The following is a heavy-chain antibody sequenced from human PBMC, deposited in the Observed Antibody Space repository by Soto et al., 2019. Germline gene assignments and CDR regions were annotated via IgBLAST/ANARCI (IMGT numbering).Heavy chain of an antibody. D-gene: IGHD3-10*01. Sequence: ASVKVSCKASGFTFTSSAVQWVRQARGQRLEWIGWIVVGSGNTNYAQKFQERVTITRDMSTSTAYMELSSLRSEGTAVYYCAEVAMVRGVRHDAFDIWGQGTMVTVSS. J-gene: IGHJ3*02. CDR1: GFTFTSSA. CDR3: AEVAMVRGVRHDAFDI. V-gene: IGHV1-58*01. CDR2: IVVGSGNT.